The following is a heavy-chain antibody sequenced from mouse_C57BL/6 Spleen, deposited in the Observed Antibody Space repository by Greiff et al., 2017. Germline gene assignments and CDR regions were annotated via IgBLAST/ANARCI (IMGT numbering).Heavy chain of an antibody. CDR3: ARDQYDYDWYFDV. V-gene: IGHV3-6*01. Sequence: EVKLQESGPGLVKPSQSLSLTCSVTGYSITSGYYWNWIRQFPGNKLEWMGYISYDGSNNYNPSLKNRISITRDTSKNQFFLKLNSVTTEDTATYYCARDQYDYDWYFDVWGTGTTVTVSS. J-gene: IGHJ1*03. CDR1: GYSITSGYY. CDR2: ISYDGSN. D-gene: IGHD2-4*01.